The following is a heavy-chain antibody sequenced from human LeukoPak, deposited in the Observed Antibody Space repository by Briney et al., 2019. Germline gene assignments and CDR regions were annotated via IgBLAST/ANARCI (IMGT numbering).Heavy chain of an antibody. CDR1: GFTFSSYE. Sequence: GSLRLSCAASGFTFSSYEMNWVRQAPGKGLEWVSYISSSGSTIYYADSVKGRFTISRDYAKNSLYLQMNSLRAEDTAVYYCARGAPASDAFDIWGQGTMVTVSS. V-gene: IGHV3-48*03. J-gene: IGHJ3*02. CDR3: ARGAPASDAFDI. D-gene: IGHD2-2*01. CDR2: ISSSGSTI.